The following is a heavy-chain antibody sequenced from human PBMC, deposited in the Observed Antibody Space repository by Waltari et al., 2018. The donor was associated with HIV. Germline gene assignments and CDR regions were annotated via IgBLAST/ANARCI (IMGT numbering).Heavy chain of an antibody. CDR2: IYHSGST. V-gene: IGHV4-38-2*01. D-gene: IGHD3-16*02. J-gene: IGHJ4*02. Sequence: QVQLQESGPGLLKPSETLSLTCAVSGYSISSGYYWGWIRQPPGKGLEWIGSIYHSGSTYYNPSLKSRVTISVDTSKNQFSLKLSSVTAADTAIYPCASAFIEYFDSWGQGTLVTVSS. CDR1: GYSISSGYY. CDR3: ASAFIEYFDS.